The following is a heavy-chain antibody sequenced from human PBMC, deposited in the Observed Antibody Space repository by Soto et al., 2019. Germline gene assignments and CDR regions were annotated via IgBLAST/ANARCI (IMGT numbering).Heavy chain of an antibody. D-gene: IGHD3-22*01. CDR3: AKCLPVDYDSSGYLAY. V-gene: IGHV3-30*18. Sequence: QVQLVESGGGVVQPGRSLRLSCAASGFTFSSYGMHWVRQAPGKGLEWVAVISYDGSNKYYADSVKGRFTISRDNSKKRMNLQMKSRRAEDTAVYYCAKCLPVDYDSSGYLAYWGQGTLVTVSS. CDR2: ISYDGSNK. J-gene: IGHJ4*02. CDR1: GFTFSSYG.